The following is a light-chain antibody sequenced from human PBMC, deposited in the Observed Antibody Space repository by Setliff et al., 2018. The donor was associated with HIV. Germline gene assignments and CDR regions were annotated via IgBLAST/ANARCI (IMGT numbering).Light chain of an antibody. CDR1: SGDVGGYNY. Sequence: QSSLTQPASVSGSPGQSITISCTGTSGDVGGYNYVSWYQQHPGKAPKLMIYDVSNRPSGVSNRFSGSKSGNPASLTISGLQAEDEADYYCSSYTSSSTRVFGGGTKVTVL. CDR3: SSYTSSSTRV. V-gene: IGLV2-14*03. CDR2: DVS. J-gene: IGLJ2*01.